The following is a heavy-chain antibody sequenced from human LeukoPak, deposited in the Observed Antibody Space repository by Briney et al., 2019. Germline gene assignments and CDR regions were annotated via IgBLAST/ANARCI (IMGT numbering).Heavy chain of an antibody. J-gene: IGHJ4*02. D-gene: IGHD3-10*01. CDR3: AREVGSGSYWGPVGY. CDR2: ISAYNGNT. V-gene: IGHV1-18*04. CDR1: GYTFSSYG. Sequence: ASVKVSCKASGYTFSSYGISWVRQAPGQGLEWMGWISAYNGNTNYAQKLQGRVTMTTDTSTSTAYMELRSLRSDDTAVYYCAREVGSGSYWGPVGYWGQGTLVTVSS.